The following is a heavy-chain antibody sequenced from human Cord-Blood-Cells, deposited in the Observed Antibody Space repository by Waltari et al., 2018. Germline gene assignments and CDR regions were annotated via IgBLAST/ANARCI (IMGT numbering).Heavy chain of an antibody. Sequence: QVQPVQSGAEVKKPGASVKVPCKVSGYTLTELSMHWVRQAPGKGLAWMGCFEAEDGETSYAQKYQGRVTMTEDTSTDTAYMELSSLRSEDTAVYYCATDRWGLNDAFDSWGQGTMVTVSS. CDR1: GYTLTELS. V-gene: IGHV1-24*01. CDR2: FEAEDGET. D-gene: IGHD2-21*01. J-gene: IGHJ3*02. CDR3: ATDRWGLNDAFDS.